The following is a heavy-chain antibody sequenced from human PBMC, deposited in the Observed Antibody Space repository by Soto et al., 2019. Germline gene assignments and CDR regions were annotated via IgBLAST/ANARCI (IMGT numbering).Heavy chain of an antibody. J-gene: IGHJ4*02. CDR3: ARDVYSSSRYFDY. CDR2: ISSSSSYI. Sequence: EVQLLESGGGLVKPGGSLRLSCAASGFTFSSYSMNWVRQAPGKGLDWVSSISSSSSYIYYADPGRGRFTISRDNAKNSLYLQMNSLRAEDTAVYYCARDVYSSSRYFDYWGQGTLVTVSS. V-gene: IGHV3-21*01. CDR1: GFTFSSYS. D-gene: IGHD6-6*01.